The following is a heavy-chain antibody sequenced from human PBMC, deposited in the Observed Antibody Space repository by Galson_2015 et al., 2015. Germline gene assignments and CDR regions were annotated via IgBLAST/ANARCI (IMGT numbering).Heavy chain of an antibody. D-gene: IGHD3-9*01. CDR2: ITWKSDNI. J-gene: IGHJ4*02. V-gene: IGHV3-9*01. CDR1: GFTFDDYA. CDR3: AKSSADILTGYPLDY. Sequence: SLRLSCAASGFTFDDYAMHWVRHTPGKGLEWVSGITWKSDNIAYADAVKGRFTISRDNAKNFLYLQMNSLRAEDTALYYCAKSSADILTGYPLDYWGQGTLVTVSS.